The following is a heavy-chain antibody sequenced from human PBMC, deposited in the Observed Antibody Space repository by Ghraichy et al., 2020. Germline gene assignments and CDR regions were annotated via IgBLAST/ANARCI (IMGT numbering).Heavy chain of an antibody. J-gene: IGHJ4*02. Sequence: LRLSCTVSGGSISNYYCNWFRQPPGKGLEWIGYVHGSGSTKYHPSLESRVTVSSDTAKNEFSLSLTSMTPADTAVYYCAGGTGWLQTYWGQGTLVTVSS. CDR1: GGSISNYY. CDR3: AGGTGWLQTY. CDR2: VHGSGST. V-gene: IGHV4-59*01. D-gene: IGHD5-18*01.